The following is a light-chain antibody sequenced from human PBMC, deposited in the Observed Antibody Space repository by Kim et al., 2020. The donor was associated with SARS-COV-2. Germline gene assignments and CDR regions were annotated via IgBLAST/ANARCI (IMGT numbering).Light chain of an antibody. V-gene: IGKV3-20*01. CDR2: GAS. Sequence: SPGEKATLSVRASQSVSSNYLAWHQQKPGQAPRLLIYGASSRATGIPDRFSGSGSGTDFTLTISRLEPEDFAVYYCQQYGSSPRTFGLGTKVEIK. CDR1: QSVSSNY. CDR3: QQYGSSPRT. J-gene: IGKJ1*01.